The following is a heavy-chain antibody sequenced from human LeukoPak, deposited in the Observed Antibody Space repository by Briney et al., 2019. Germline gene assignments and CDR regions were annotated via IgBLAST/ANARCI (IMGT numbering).Heavy chain of an antibody. D-gene: IGHD3-10*01. V-gene: IGHV3-20*04. CDR3: ARDIITMVRGVTPWFDP. J-gene: IGHJ5*02. Sequence: GGSLRLSCAASGFTFDDYGMSWVRQAPGKGLEWVSGINWNGGSTGYADSVKGRFTISRDNAKNSLYLQMNSLRAEDTALYYCARDIITMVRGVTPWFDPWGQGTLVTVSS. CDR1: GFTFDDYG. CDR2: INWNGGST.